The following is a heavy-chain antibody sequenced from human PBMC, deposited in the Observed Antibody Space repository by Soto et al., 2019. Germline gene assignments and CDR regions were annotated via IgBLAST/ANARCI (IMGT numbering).Heavy chain of an antibody. V-gene: IGHV4-34*01. CDR1: CGSFSGYY. CDR2: INHSGST. D-gene: IGHD2-2*01. J-gene: IGHJ6*03. CDR3: ARTLPRGYYYYMDV. Sequence: PSETLSLTCAVYCGSFSGYYWSRIRQPPGKGLEWIGEINHSGSTNYNPSLKSRVTISVDTSKNQFSLKLSSVTAADTAVYYCARTLPRGYYYYMDVWGKGTTVTVSS.